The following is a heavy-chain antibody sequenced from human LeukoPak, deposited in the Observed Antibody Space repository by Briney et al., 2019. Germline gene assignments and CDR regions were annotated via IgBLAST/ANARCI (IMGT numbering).Heavy chain of an antibody. CDR2: ISGSGGST. V-gene: IGHV3-23*01. J-gene: IGHJ4*02. Sequence: GGSLRLSCAASGFTFSNYAMSWVRQAPGKGLEWVSAISGSGGSTYYADSVKGRFTISRDNSKNTLYLQMNSLRAEDTAVYYCAKQNYGSGSYYGNYWGQGTLVTVSS. D-gene: IGHD3-10*01. CDR1: GFTFSNYA. CDR3: AKQNYGSGSYYGNY.